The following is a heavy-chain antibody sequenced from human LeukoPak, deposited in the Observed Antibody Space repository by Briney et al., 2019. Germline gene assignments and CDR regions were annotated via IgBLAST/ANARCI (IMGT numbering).Heavy chain of an antibody. D-gene: IGHD3/OR15-3a*01. J-gene: IGHJ5*02. V-gene: IGHV6-1*01. CDR2: TYYRSKWYD. Sequence: SQTLSLTCAISGYSVSSNRAGWNWIRHSPPRGLEWLGRTYYRSKWYDGYAVSVKSRITINPDTSKNQFSLQLNSVTPEDTAVYYCARGDWISGFDPWGQGTLVTVSS. CDR3: ARGDWISGFDP. CDR1: GYSVSSNRAG.